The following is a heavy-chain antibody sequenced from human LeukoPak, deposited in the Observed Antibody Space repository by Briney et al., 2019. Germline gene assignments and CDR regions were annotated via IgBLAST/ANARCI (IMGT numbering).Heavy chain of an antibody. D-gene: IGHD3-22*01. CDR3: ARDAIDSSGFDFDY. CDR1: GFTFSDYY. V-gene: IGHV3-11*01. J-gene: IGHJ4*02. CDR2: ISTSAGTI. Sequence: GRSLRLSCAASGFTFSDYYMTWIRQAPGKGLEWISYISTSAGTIYYADSVKGRFTISRDNAKNSLYLQMNSLRAEDTAVYYCARDAIDSSGFDFDYWGQGTLVTVSS.